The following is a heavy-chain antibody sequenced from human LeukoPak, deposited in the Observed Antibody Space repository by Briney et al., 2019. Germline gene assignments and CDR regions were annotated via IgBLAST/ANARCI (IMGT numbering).Heavy chain of an antibody. D-gene: IGHD3-10*01. CDR2: IYYSGST. CDR3: ARHPITMVRFTFDY. V-gene: IGHV4-39*01. CDR1: GGSISSSSYY. J-gene: IGHJ4*02. Sequence: SESLSLTCTVSGGSISSSSYYWGWIRQPPGKGLEWIGSIYYSGSTYYNPSLKSRVTISVDTSKNQFSLKLSSVTAADTAAYYCARHPITMVRFTFDYWGQGTLVTVSS.